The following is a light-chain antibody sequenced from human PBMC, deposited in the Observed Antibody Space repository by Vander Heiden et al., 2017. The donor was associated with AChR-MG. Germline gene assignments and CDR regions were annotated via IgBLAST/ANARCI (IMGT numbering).Light chain of an antibody. J-gene: IGKJ4*01. CDR1: QVVRTW. CDR2: AAS. Sequence: DIQMTQFPSSVSASVGDRVTISCRASQVVRTWLAWYQQKPGNAPKLLIYAASTLQPGVPSRFRGSGSGTDFTLTITGLLPEDVATYYCLQAHSFPLTFGGGTK. V-gene: IGKV1-12*01. CDR3: LQAHSFPLT.